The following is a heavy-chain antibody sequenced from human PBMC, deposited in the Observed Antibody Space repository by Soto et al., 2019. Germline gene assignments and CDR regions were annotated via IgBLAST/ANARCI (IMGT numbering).Heavy chain of an antibody. D-gene: IGHD5-12*01. V-gene: IGHV3-64*01. J-gene: IGHJ4*02. CDR3: ARSDGYNFDY. CDR2: ISSNGGST. Sequence: EVQLVESGGGLVQPGGSLRLSCAASGFTFSSYAMHWVRQAPGKGLEYVSAISSNGGSTYYANSVKGRFTISRDNSKNTLYLQLGSLRAEDMAVYYCARSDGYNFDYWRQRTLVTVSS. CDR1: GFTFSSYA.